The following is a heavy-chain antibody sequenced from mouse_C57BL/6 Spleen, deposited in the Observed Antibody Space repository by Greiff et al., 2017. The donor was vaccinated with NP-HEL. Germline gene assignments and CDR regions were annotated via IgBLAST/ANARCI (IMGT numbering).Heavy chain of an antibody. Sequence: QVQLKQSGAELVKPGASVKISCKASGYAFSSYWMNWVKQRPGKGLEWIGQIYPGDGDTNYNGKFKGKATLTADKSSSTAYMQLSSLTSEDSAVYFCARSTVGGTMDYWGQGTSVTVSS. CDR1: GYAFSSYW. V-gene: IGHV1-80*01. CDR3: ARSTVGGTMDY. CDR2: IYPGDGDT. D-gene: IGHD1-1*01. J-gene: IGHJ4*01.